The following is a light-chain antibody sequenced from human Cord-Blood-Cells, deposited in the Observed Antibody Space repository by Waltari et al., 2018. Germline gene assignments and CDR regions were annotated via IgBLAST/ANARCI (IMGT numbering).Light chain of an antibody. CDR1: SSDVGSYNL. CDR3: CSYAGSSTSV. J-gene: IGLJ1*01. V-gene: IGLV2-23*01. Sequence: QSALTQPASVSGSPGQSITISCTGTSSDVGSYNLVSWYQQHPGKAPKLMIYEGSKRPSGVSSRYAGSRSGNTAALAISGRQAEDEADYYCCSYAGSSTSVFGTGTKVTVL. CDR2: EGS.